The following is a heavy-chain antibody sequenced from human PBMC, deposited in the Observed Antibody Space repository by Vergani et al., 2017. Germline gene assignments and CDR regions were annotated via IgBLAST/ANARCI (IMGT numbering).Heavy chain of an antibody. CDR1: GFTFINFA. V-gene: IGHV3-30*04. Sequence: QVQLVESAGGVVQPGGSLRLSCAASGFTFINFAMHWFRQDPGKGLDWLAYIGKDEINTRYRGAVKGRFTVSRDNSKDILYLQMDSLRGEDTALYYCAKYMRDSTDGLPDSWGPGTLVIVSS. J-gene: IGHJ4*02. D-gene: IGHD2-21*02. CDR2: IGKDEINT. CDR3: AKYMRDSTDGLPDS.